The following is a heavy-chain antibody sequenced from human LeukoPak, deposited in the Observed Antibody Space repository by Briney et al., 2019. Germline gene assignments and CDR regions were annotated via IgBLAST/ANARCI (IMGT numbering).Heavy chain of an antibody. D-gene: IGHD2-8*02. Sequence: SVKVSCKASGGTFSSYAISWVRQAPGQGLEWMGGIIPIFGTANYAQKFQGRVTITADESTSTAYMELSSLRSEDTAVYYCATAGGSVFGGVGAFDIWGQGTMVTVSS. J-gene: IGHJ3*02. V-gene: IGHV1-69*13. CDR1: GGTFSSYA. CDR3: ATAGGSVFGGVGAFDI. CDR2: IIPIFGTA.